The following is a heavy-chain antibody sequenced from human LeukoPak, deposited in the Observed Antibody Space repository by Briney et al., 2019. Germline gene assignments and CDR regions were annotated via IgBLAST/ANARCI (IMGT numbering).Heavy chain of an antibody. CDR1: GDSISSGNY. CDR2: IYHTGST. D-gene: IGHD5-24*01. CDR3: ARWLQLSGPTTRKTNSNWYFDL. V-gene: IGHV4-38-2*02. J-gene: IGHJ2*01. Sequence: PSETLSLTCTVSGDSISSGNYWGWIRQPPGKGLEWIGSIYHTGSTYYNLSLKSRVTISVGTSKNQFSLKLSSVTAADTAVYYCARWLQLSGPTTRKTNSNWYFDLWGRGTLVTVSS.